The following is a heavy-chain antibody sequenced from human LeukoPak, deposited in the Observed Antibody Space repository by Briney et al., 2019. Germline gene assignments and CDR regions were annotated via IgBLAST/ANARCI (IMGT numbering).Heavy chain of an antibody. V-gene: IGHV4-34*01. CDR3: ARGSVYFDY. CDR1: GGSFSGYY. J-gene: IGHJ4*02. D-gene: IGHD4-17*01. Sequence: SETLSLTCAVYGGSFSGYYWSWIRQPPGKGLEWIGEINHSGSTNYNPSLKSRVTISVDTSKNQFSLKLNSVIAADTAVYYCARGSVYFDYWGQGTLVTVSS. CDR2: INHSGST.